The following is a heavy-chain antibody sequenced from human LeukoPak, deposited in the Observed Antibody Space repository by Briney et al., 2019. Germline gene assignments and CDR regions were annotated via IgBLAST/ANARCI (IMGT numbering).Heavy chain of an antibody. CDR2: INPNSGGT. J-gene: IGHJ6*04. V-gene: IGHV1-2*02. CDR1: GYTFTGYY. CDR3: ARAYCSSTSCHREMDV. D-gene: IGHD2-2*01. Sequence: ASVKVSCKASGYTFTGYYMHWVRQAPGQGLEWMGWINPNSGGTNYAQKFQGRVTMTRDTSISTAYMELSRLRSDDTAVYYCARAYCSSTSCHREMDVWGKGTTVTISS.